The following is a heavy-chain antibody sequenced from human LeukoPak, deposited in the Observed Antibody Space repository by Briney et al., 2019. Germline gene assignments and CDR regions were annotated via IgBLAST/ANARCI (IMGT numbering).Heavy chain of an antibody. CDR2: IRSKANSYAT. J-gene: IGHJ4*02. V-gene: IGHV3-73*01. CDR1: GFTFSGSA. Sequence: GGSLRLSCAASGFTFSGSAMHWVRQASGKGLEWVGRIRSKANSYATAYAASVKGRFTISRDDSKNTAYLQMNSLKTEDTAVYYCTSRRTDYSNTITDYWGQGTLVTVSS. CDR3: TSRRTDYSNTITDY. D-gene: IGHD4-11*01.